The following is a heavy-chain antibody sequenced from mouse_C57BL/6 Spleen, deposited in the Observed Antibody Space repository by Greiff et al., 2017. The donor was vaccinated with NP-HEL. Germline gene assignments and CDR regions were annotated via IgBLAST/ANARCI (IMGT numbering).Heavy chain of an antibody. J-gene: IGHJ3*01. CDR2: IDPSDSYT. V-gene: IGHV1-50*01. D-gene: IGHD3-2*02. CDR1: GYTFTSYW. CDR3: ARPLLDSSGYVAY. Sequence: QVQLQQPGAELVKPGASVKLSCKASGYTFTSYWMQWVKQRPGQGLEWIGEIDPSDSYTNYNQKFKGKATLTVDPSSSTAYMQLSSLTSEDSAVYYCARPLLDSSGYVAYWGQGTLVTVSA.